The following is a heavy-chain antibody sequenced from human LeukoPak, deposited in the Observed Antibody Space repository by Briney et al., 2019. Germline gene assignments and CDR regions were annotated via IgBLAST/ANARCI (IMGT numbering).Heavy chain of an antibody. CDR3: ARGGNSSWDY. J-gene: IGHJ4*02. V-gene: IGHV3-7*01. CDR2: IKPDGTEK. CDR1: GFVFSNYW. D-gene: IGHD6-6*01. Sequence: PGGSLRLSCAASGFVFSNYWMSWVRQAPGKGLEWVANIKPDGTEKYYVDSLKGRFTISRDNAKSSLYLQMNSLRVEDTAVYYCARGGNSSWDYWGQGALVTVSS.